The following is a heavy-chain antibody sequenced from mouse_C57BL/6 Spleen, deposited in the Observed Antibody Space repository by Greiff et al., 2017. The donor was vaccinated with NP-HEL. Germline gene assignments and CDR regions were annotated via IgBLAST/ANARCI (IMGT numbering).Heavy chain of an antibody. CDR1: GFTFSDYG. J-gene: IGHJ4*01. V-gene: IGHV5-17*01. D-gene: IGHD2-1*01. CDR3: ARSYGNYYAMDY. CDR2: ISSGSSTI. Sequence: EVKLMESGGGLVKPGGSLKLSCAASGFTFSDYGMHWVRQAPEKGLEWVAHISSGSSTIYYADTVKGRFTISRDNAKNTLFLQMTSLRSEDTAMYYCARSYGNYYAMDYWGQGTSVTVSS.